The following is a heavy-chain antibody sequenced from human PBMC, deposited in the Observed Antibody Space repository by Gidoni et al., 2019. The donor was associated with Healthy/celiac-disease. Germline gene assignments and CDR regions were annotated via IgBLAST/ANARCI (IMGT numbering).Heavy chain of an antibody. CDR2: ISSSGSTI. D-gene: IGHD3-10*01. J-gene: IGHJ4*02. CDR1: GFTFSSYE. V-gene: IGHV3-48*03. Sequence: EVQLVESGGGLVQPGGSLRLSCAASGFTFSSYEMNWVRQAPGKGLEWVSYISSSGSTIYYADSVKGRFTISRDNAKNSLYLQMNSLRAEDTAVYYCASNLELLWFGVRFDYWGQGTLVTVSS. CDR3: ASNLELLWFGVRFDY.